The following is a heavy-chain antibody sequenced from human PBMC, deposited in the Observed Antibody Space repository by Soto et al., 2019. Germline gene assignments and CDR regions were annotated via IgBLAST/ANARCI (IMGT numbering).Heavy chain of an antibody. CDR3: TTDSRTTLPEIRFDY. Sequence: GGSLRLSCAASGFPFSNAWINGVRQVPGKGLEWVGRVKSKTDGGSSDYAAPVKGRFAVSRDDSKNIVYLQMNSLKIEDTGVYYCTTDSRTTLPEIRFDYWGHGTQVTVSS. D-gene: IGHD1-26*01. J-gene: IGHJ4*01. CDR1: GFPFSNAW. V-gene: IGHV3-15*07. CDR2: VKSKTDGGSS.